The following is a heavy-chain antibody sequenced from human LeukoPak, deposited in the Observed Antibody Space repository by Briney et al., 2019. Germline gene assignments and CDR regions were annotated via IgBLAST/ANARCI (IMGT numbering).Heavy chain of an antibody. J-gene: IGHJ6*03. CDR3: ARGEGDGYNDYYYYMDV. Sequence: GASVKVSCKASGGTFSSYATSWVRQAPGQGLEWMGGIIPIFGTANYAQKFQGRVTITADESTSTAYMELSSLRSEDTAVYYCARGEGDGYNDYYYYMDVWGKGTTVTVSS. CDR2: IIPIFGTA. CDR1: GGTFSSYA. V-gene: IGHV1-69*13. D-gene: IGHD5-24*01.